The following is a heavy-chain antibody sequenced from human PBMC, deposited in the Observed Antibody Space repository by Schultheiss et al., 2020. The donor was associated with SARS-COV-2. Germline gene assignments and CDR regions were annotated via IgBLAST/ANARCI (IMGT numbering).Heavy chain of an antibody. V-gene: IGHV4-39*07. CDR3: ARGPITLRNYWFDP. CDR1: GGSISSSSYY. J-gene: IGHJ5*02. CDR2: IYYSGST. D-gene: IGHD5-24*01. Sequence: SETLSLTCTVSGGSISSSSYYWGWIRQPPGKGLEWIGSIYYSGSTNYNPSLKSRVTISVDTSKNQFSLKLSSVTAADTAVYYCARGPITLRNYWFDPWGQGTLVTVSS.